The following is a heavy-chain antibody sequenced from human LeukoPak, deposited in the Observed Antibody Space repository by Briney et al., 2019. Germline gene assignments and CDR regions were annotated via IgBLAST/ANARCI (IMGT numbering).Heavy chain of an antibody. Sequence: GGSLRLSCAASGFTFSSYSMNWVRQAPGKGLEWVSSISSSSSYIYYADSVKGRFTISRDNAKNSLYLQMNSLRAEDTAVYYCARGEEMATIDRWGQGTLVTVSS. J-gene: IGHJ4*02. D-gene: IGHD5-24*01. CDR1: GFTFSSYS. CDR2: ISSSSSYI. CDR3: ARGEEMATIDR. V-gene: IGHV3-21*01.